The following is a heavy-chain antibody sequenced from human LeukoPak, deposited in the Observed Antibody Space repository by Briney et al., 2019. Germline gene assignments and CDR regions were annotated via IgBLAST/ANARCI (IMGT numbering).Heavy chain of an antibody. V-gene: IGHV3-48*04. CDR2: IGSSGSTI. Sequence: PGGSLRLSCAASGFTFSSYAMSWVRQAPGKGLEWLSSIGSSGSTIYYADSVKGRFTISRDNAKNSLYLQMNSLRAEDTAVYYCARVFSSGLQKQDYWGQGTLVTVSS. CDR1: GFTFSSYA. CDR3: ARVFSSGLQKQDY. D-gene: IGHD6-19*01. J-gene: IGHJ4*02.